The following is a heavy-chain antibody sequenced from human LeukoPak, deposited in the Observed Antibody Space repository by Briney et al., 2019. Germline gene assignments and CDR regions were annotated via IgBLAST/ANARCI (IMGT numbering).Heavy chain of an antibody. J-gene: IGHJ4*02. CDR1: GYTFTGYY. Sequence: ASVKVSCKASGYTFTGYYMHWVRQAPGLGLEWMGRINPNSGGTNYAQKFQGRVTRTRDTSISTAYMELSRLRSDDTAVYYCASWGYDILTGYLDYWGQGTLVTVSS. CDR2: INPNSGGT. CDR3: ASWGYDILTGYLDY. D-gene: IGHD3-9*01. V-gene: IGHV1-2*06.